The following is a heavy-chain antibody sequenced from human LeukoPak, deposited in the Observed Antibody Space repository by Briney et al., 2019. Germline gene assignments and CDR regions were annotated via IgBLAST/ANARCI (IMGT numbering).Heavy chain of an antibody. V-gene: IGHV5-51*01. CDR2: IYPGDSDT. CDR1: GYSFNTYW. Sequence: GESLKISCKGSGYSFNTYWIGWVRPMPGKGLEWMGVIYPGDSDTRYSPSFQGQVTISTDKSITTAYLQWSSLKASDTAMYYCARRAAGYSYGLNWFDPWGRGTLVTVSS. J-gene: IGHJ5*02. CDR3: ARRAAGYSYGLNWFDP. D-gene: IGHD5-18*01.